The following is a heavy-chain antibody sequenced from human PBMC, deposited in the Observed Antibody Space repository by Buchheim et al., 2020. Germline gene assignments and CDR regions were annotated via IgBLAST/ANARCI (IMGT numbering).Heavy chain of an antibody. CDR1: GFTFSNAW. J-gene: IGHJ5*02. CDR2: IKSKSDDGTT. CDR3: VTPNQGYCSGGTCGGT. Sequence: EVQLVESGGGLVKPGESLRVSCAASGFTFSNAWMNWVRQAPGKGLEWVGRIKSKSDDGTTDYAAPVKGRFTISRGDSKNTLPLQMNSLKIEDTAMYYCVTPNQGYCSGGTCGGTWGQGTL. V-gene: IGHV3-15*01. D-gene: IGHD2-15*01.